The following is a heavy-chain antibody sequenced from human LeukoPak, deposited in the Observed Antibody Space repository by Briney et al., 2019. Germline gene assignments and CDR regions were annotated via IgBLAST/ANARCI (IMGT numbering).Heavy chain of an antibody. J-gene: IGHJ4*02. CDR2: IKYDGDDE. Sequence: PGGSLRLSCAASGFTFCDYWMSWMRQAPGKGLEWVANIKYDGDDEYYVDSVKGRFTISRDNAKNSVYLQLNSLRVEDTAVYYCKSGGAAPGSFDNWGQGTLVTVSP. V-gene: IGHV3-7*01. D-gene: IGHD1-1*01. CDR3: KSGGAAPGSFDN. CDR1: GFTFCDYW.